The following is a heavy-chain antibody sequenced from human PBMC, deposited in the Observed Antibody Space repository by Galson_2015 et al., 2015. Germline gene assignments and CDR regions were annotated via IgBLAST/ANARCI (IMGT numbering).Heavy chain of an antibody. CDR1: GYSFTSYW. Sequence: QSGAEVKKPGESLWISCPGSGYSFTSYWINWVRQMPGKGLEWMGRIDSSASYTNYSPSFQGHVTISADKSISTAYLQWSSLKASDSAMYYWALTGRTAAANNWFDPWGQGTLVTVSS. CDR2: IDSSASYT. D-gene: IGHD6-13*01. J-gene: IGHJ5*02. V-gene: IGHV5-10-1*01. CDR3: ALTGRTAAANNWFDP.